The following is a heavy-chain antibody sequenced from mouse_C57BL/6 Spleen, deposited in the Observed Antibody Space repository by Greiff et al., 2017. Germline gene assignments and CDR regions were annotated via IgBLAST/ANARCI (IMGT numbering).Heavy chain of an antibody. J-gene: IGHJ2*01. CDR1: GYSITSGYY. D-gene: IGHD1-1*01. CDR2: ISYDGSN. CDR3: ARDYYGSSSSFDY. Sequence: EVKLMESGPGLVKPSQSLSLTCSVTGYSITSGYYWNWIRQFPGNKLEWMGYISYDGSNNYNPSLKNRISITRDTSKNQFFLKLNSVTTEDTATYYCARDYYGSSSSFDYWGQGTTLTVSS. V-gene: IGHV3-6*01.